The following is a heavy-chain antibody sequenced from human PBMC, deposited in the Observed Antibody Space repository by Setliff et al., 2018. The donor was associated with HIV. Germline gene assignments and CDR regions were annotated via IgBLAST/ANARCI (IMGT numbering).Heavy chain of an antibody. CDR2: ITSDGSVK. Sequence: PGGSLRLSCAASGFSFSTHDMNWVRQAPGKGLEWISYITSDGSVKYYADSVKGRFTISRDNAGRSLYPQMSSLKVEDTALYYCTAGHYGPNPWGQGTPVTVSS. D-gene: IGHD3-10*01. CDR3: TAGHYGPNP. V-gene: IGHV3-48*03. J-gene: IGHJ5*02. CDR1: GFSFSTHD.